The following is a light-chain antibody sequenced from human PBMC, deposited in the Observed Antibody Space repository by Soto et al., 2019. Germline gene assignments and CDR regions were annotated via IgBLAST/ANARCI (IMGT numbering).Light chain of an antibody. V-gene: IGKV3-15*01. CDR2: GAS. CDR3: QQYDRSPYT. Sequence: EIGMTQSPATLSVSPGERATLSCRASQSVSSNLAWYQQKPGQAPRLLIYGASTRATGIPARFSGSGSGTEFTLTISSLQSEDFAVYYCQQYDRSPYTFGQGTTVEIK. CDR1: QSVSSN. J-gene: IGKJ2*01.